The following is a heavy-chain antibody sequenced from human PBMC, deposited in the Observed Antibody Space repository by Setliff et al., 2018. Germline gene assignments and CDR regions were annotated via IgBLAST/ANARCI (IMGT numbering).Heavy chain of an antibody. D-gene: IGHD2-21*02. V-gene: IGHV3-23*01. CDR2: IGAGGDYT. J-gene: IGHJ5*01. CDR3: AKDPNGDFVGAFDS. Sequence: PGGSLRLSCAASGFTFSHFAVTWVRQSPGRGLEWVASIGAGGDYTKYADSVRGRFTISRDNSKNTVYLQMNSLCAEDTAKYYCAKDPNGDFVGAFDSWGRGTLVTVSS. CDR1: GFTFSHFA.